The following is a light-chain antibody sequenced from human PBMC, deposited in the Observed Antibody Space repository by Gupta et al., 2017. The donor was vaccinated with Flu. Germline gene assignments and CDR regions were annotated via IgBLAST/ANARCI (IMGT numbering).Light chain of an antibody. CDR3: QQYGTSPAT. CDR2: GAS. J-gene: IGKJ4*01. V-gene: IGKV3-20*01. CDR1: QSVSNNY. Sequence: ERATLSCSASQSVSNNYLAWYQQRPGQAPRLLLYGASARATGIPNMFGGSVSGTDFTLTISRLEPEDFAVYYCQQYGTSPATFGGGTKVDIK.